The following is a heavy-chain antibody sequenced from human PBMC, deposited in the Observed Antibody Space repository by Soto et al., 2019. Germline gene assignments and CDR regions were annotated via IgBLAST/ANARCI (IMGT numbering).Heavy chain of an antibody. CDR2: IDPYDTGI. J-gene: IGHJ4*02. V-gene: IGHV3-74*01. D-gene: IGHD2-15*01. CDR3: TSDTFGARDS. Sequence: EVQLVESGGGLVQPGGSLRLSCAASGFAFSSEWMHWVRQAPGKGLVWVSRIDPYDTGITYAYSVKGRFTISRDNAKNTLYLQMNSLRAEDTAVYYCTSDTFGARDSWGQGARVTVSS. CDR1: GFAFSSEW.